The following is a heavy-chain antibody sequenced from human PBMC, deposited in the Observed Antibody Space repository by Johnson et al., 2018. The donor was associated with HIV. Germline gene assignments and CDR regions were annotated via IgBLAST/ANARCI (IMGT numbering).Heavy chain of an antibody. CDR2: ISYDGSNK. J-gene: IGHJ3*02. CDR3: ARDQEHSSSYAFDI. D-gene: IGHD6-6*01. Sequence: QVQLVESGGGVVQPGRSLRLSCAASGFSFSNYAMDWVRQAPGKGLEWVAVISYDGSNKYYADSVKGRFTISRDNSKNTLYLQMNSLRAEDTAVYYCARDQEHSSSYAFDIWGQGTMVTVSS. V-gene: IGHV3-30*04. CDR1: GFSFSNYA.